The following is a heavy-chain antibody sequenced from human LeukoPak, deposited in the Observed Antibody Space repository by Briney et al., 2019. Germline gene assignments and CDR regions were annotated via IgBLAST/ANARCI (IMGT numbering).Heavy chain of an antibody. D-gene: IGHD3-22*01. CDR2: ISAYNGNT. J-gene: IGHJ3*02. V-gene: IGHV1-18*01. CDR1: GYTFTSYG. CDR3: ARAFGYDSSGYYLHRIFDI. Sequence: ASVKVSCKASGYTFTSYGISWVRQAPGQGLEWMGWISAYNGNTNYAQKLQGRVTMTTDTSTSTAYMELSSLRSEDTAMYYCARAFGYDSSGYYLHRIFDICGQGTLVTVSS.